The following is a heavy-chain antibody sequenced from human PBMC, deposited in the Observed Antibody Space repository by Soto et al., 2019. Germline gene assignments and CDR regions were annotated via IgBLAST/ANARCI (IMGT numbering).Heavy chain of an antibody. CDR2: INPSGGST. CDR3: ARGPRLTIAAAGTRIDY. J-gene: IGHJ4*02. CDR1: GYTFTGYY. Sequence: GASVKVSCKASGYTFTGYYMHWVRQAHGQGLEWMGIINPSGGSTSYAQKFQGRVTMTRDTSTSTVYMELSSLRSEDTAVYYCARGPRLTIAAAGTRIDYWGQGTLVTVSS. V-gene: IGHV1-46*03. D-gene: IGHD6-13*01.